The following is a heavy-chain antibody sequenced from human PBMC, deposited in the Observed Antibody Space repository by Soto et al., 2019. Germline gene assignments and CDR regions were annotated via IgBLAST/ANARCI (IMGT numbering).Heavy chain of an antibody. D-gene: IGHD2-2*01. V-gene: IGHV3-23*01. CDR3: AKADASLPYYYYMDV. Sequence: PGGSLRLSCAASGFTFSSYAMSWVRQAPVKGLEWVSAISGSGGSTYYADSVKGRFTISRDNSKNTLYLQMNSLRAEDTAVYYCAKADASLPYYYYMDVWGKGTTVTVSS. CDR2: ISGSGGST. J-gene: IGHJ6*03. CDR1: GFTFSSYA.